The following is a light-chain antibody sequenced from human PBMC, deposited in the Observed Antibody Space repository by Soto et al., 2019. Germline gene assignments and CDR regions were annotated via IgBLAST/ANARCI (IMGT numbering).Light chain of an antibody. V-gene: IGKV1-33*01. CDR1: QSISSY. CDR3: QQYDNLPLT. CDR2: AAS. Sequence: DLQMTQSPSSLSASVGDRVTVTCRASQSISSYLNWYKQTPGKAPKXXSYAASSLQSGVPSRFGGSGSGTDFTFTISSLKPEDIETYYCQQYDNLPLTFGGGTKVDIK. J-gene: IGKJ4*01.